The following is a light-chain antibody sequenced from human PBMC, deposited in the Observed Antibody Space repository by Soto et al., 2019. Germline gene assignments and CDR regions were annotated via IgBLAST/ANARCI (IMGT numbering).Light chain of an antibody. CDR2: TSS. V-gene: IGKV1-39*01. J-gene: IGKJ1*01. CDR1: QRISTY. CDR3: QQHYNTPWT. Sequence: DIQLTQAPSSLSASVGDRITITCRARQRISTYLNWYQQKPGKAPELVIYTSSSVESGVPSRFSGSGSWTDFTLSISSLQPEDLATYYCQQHYNTPWTLGQGTKVEIK.